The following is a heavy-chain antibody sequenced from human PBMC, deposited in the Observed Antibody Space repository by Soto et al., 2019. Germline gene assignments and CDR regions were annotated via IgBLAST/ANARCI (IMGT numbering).Heavy chain of an antibody. CDR2: IYYNGNT. CDR1: GGSISSTNYY. CDR3: AGGNSSRWYWFDP. Sequence: QVQLQESGPGLVKPSQTLSLTCTVSGGSISSTNYYWSWIRRHPGKGLEWIGYIYYNGNTYYNPSLKSRVTISVDTSKNQFSLKLSSVTAADTAVSYCAGGNSSRWYWFDPWGQGTLVTVSS. J-gene: IGHJ5*02. V-gene: IGHV4-31*03. D-gene: IGHD6-13*01.